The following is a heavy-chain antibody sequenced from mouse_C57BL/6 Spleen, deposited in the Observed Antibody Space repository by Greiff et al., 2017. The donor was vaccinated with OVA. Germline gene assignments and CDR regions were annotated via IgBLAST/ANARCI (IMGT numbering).Heavy chain of an antibody. J-gene: IGHJ1*03. D-gene: IGHD2-5*01. CDR2: IYPGDGDT. CDR1: GYAFSSYW. Sequence: QVQLKESGAELVKPGASVKISCKASGYAFSSYWMNWVKQRPGKGLEWIGQIYPGDGDTNYNGKFKGKATLTADKSSSTAYMQLSSLTSEDSAVYFCANSNYLYWYFDVWGTGTTVTVSS. V-gene: IGHV1-80*01. CDR3: ANSNYLYWYFDV.